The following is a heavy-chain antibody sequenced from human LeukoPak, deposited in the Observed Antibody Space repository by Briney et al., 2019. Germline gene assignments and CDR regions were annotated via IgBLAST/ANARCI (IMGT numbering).Heavy chain of an antibody. Sequence: SETLSLTCTVSGDSINNYYWTWIRQPPGKGLEWVGYIYSTGSTSYNPSLKSRVTISLDTSKNQFSLKLNSVTAADTAVYYCAGTAYCSSDNCYLFYNGNDGFNVCGQRTRVTVSS. CDR3: AGTAYCSSDNCYLFYNGNDGFNV. J-gene: IGHJ3*01. D-gene: IGHD2-2*01. CDR2: IYSTGST. CDR1: GDSINNYY. V-gene: IGHV4-4*09.